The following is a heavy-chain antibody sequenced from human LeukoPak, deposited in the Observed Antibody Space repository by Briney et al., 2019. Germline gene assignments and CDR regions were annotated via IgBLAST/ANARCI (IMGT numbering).Heavy chain of an antibody. CDR1: GYTFTDQY. D-gene: IGHD5-12*01. V-gene: IGHV1-2*02. CDR3: ARGGYSAYVTLDY. Sequence: ASVRVSCKASGYTFTDQYMHWVRQAPGQGLEWMGLISPNSGGTNYAQKFQGRVTMTRDTSISTAYMELSSLRSDDTAVYYCARGGYSAYVTLDYWGQGTLVIVSS. CDR2: ISPNSGGT. J-gene: IGHJ4*02.